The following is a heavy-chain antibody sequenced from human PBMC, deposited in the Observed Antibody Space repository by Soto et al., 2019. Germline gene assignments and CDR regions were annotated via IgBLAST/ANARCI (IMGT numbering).Heavy chain of an antibody. Sequence: PSETLSLTCTVSGGSISSSSYYWGWIRQPPGKGLEWIGSIYYSGSTYYNPSLKSRVTISVDTSKNQFSLKLSSVTAADTAVYYCARQKGEMYYYDSSGYYPPQVYFDYWGQGTLVTVSS. CDR1: GGSISSSSYY. CDR3: ARQKGEMYYYDSSGYYPPQVYFDY. J-gene: IGHJ4*02. D-gene: IGHD3-22*01. V-gene: IGHV4-39*01. CDR2: IYYSGST.